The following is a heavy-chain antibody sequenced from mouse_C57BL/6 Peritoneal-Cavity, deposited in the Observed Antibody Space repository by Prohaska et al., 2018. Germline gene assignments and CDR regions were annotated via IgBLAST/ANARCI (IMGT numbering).Heavy chain of an antibody. J-gene: IGHJ2*01. CDR3: ATSSGYGDY. D-gene: IGHD3-2*02. Sequence: QVQLQQSGPELVKPGASVKISCQASGYAFSSSWMNWVKQRPGKGLEWIGRIYPGDGDTNYNGKFKGKATLTADKSSSTAYMQLSSLTSEDSAVYFCATSSGYGDYWGQGTTLTVSS. CDR2: IYPGDGDT. CDR1: GYAFSSSW. V-gene: IGHV1-82*01.